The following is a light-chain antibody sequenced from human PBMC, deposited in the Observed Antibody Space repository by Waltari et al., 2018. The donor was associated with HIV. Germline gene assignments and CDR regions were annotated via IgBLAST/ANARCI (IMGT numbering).Light chain of an antibody. CDR2: KND. Sequence: QSVLTQPPSASGTPGQKVTISCSGSSSNIGSNDLFWYQQLPGAAPKLLMYKNDQRPSGVPDRFSGSKSGTSASLAISGLRSEDEADYTCATWDDSLSGVVFGGGTKLNVL. CDR3: ATWDDSLSGVV. CDR1: SSNIGSND. J-gene: IGLJ3*02. V-gene: IGLV1-47*01.